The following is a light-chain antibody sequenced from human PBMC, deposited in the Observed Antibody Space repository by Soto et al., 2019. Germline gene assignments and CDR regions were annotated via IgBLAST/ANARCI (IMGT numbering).Light chain of an antibody. CDR2: GAS. CDR1: QSLGGS. V-gene: IGKV3-15*01. Sequence: IVMTQSPATLSVSPGERATLSCRASQSLGGSLAWYQQKPGQAPRLLIYGASTSVTGIPARFSGSGSGTEFTLTISSLQSEDFAVYYCQQYKNGWTFGQGTKVEIK. CDR3: QQYKNGWT. J-gene: IGKJ1*01.